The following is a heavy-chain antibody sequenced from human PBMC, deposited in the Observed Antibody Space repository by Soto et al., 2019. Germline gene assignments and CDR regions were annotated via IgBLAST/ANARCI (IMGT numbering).Heavy chain of an antibody. CDR1: GGSISSYY. D-gene: IGHD1-26*01. V-gene: IGHV4-59*01. CDR2: IYYSGST. J-gene: IGHJ3*02. Sequence: SETLSLTXTVSGGSISSYYWSWIRQPPGKGLEWIGYIYYSGSTNYNPSLKSRVTISVDTSKNQFSLKLSSVTAADTAVYYCAREGGGSRDAFDIWGQGTMVTVSS. CDR3: AREGGGSRDAFDI.